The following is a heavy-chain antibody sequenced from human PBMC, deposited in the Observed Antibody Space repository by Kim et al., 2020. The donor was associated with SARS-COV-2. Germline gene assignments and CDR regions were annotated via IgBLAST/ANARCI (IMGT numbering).Heavy chain of an antibody. Sequence: SVKVSCKASGGTFSSYAISWVRQAPGQGLEWMGGIIPIFGTANYAQKFQGRVTITADESTSTAYMELSSLRSEDTAVYYCARMVCSSTSCYGNYYYYGMDVWGQGTTVTVSS. V-gene: IGHV1-69*13. J-gene: IGHJ6*02. D-gene: IGHD2-2*01. CDR1: GGTFSSYA. CDR3: ARMVCSSTSCYGNYYYYGMDV. CDR2: IIPIFGTA.